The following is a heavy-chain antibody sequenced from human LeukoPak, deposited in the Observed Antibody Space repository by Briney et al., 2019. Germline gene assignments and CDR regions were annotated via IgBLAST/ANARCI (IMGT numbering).Heavy chain of an antibody. Sequence: SETLSLTCAVSGGSISSSNWWSWVRQPPGKGLEWIGEIYHSGSTNYNPSLKSRVTISVDKSKNQFSLKLSSVTAADTAVYYCARELRYDNSDSGAFWGQGTVVTVSS. V-gene: IGHV4-4*02. CDR1: GGSISSSNW. D-gene: IGHD3-22*01. J-gene: IGHJ3*01. CDR2: IYHSGST. CDR3: ARELRYDNSDSGAF.